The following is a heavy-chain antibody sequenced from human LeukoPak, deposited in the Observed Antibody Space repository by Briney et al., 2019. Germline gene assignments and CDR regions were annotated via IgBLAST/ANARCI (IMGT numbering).Heavy chain of an antibody. Sequence: ASVKVSCKASGYTFTGYYMHWVPQAPGQGLEWMGWINPNSGGTNYAQKFQGRVTMTRDTSISTAYMELSRLRSDDTAVYYCARDFGGDGYNFDYWGQGTLVTVSS. V-gene: IGHV1-2*02. CDR3: ARDFGGDGYNFDY. J-gene: IGHJ4*02. CDR2: INPNSGGT. D-gene: IGHD5-24*01. CDR1: GYTFTGYY.